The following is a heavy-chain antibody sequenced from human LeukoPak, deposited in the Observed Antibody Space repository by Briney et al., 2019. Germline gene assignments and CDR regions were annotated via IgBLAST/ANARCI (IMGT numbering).Heavy chain of an antibody. V-gene: IGHV3-66*04. D-gene: IGHD2-8*01. CDR2: IYSGGNT. Sequence: GGSLRLSCAASGFTVSSNYMSWVRQAPGEGLEWVSLIYSGGNTYYADSVEGRFTISTDNSKSTLYLQMNSLRAEDTAVYYCASQKYCTNGICYRKYYFDYWGQGTLVTVSS. CDR3: ASQKYCTNGICYRKYYFDY. CDR1: GFTVSSNY. J-gene: IGHJ4*02.